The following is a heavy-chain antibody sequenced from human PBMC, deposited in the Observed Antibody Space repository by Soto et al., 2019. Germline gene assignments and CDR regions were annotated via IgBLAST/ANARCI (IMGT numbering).Heavy chain of an antibody. D-gene: IGHD5-12*01. CDR3: AREGVAPYYYYGMDV. CDR1: GYTFTRYG. J-gene: IGHJ6*02. CDR2: ISTYNGDT. Sequence: ASVKGSCKASGYTFTRYGISWVRQAPGQGLEWMGWISTYNGDTNYAQTFQGRVTMTTDTSTSTVHMEVRSLRSDDTAVYYCAREGVAPYYYYGMDVWGQGTPVTVSS. V-gene: IGHV1-18*01.